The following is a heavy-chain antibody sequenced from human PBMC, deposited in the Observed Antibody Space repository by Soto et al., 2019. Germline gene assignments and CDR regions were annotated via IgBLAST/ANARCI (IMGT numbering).Heavy chain of an antibody. CDR1: GGSISSSSYY. Sequence: SETLSLTCTVSGGSISSSSYYRGLIRQPPGKGLEWIGSIYYSGSTYYNPSLKSRVTISVDTSKNQFSLKLSSVTAADTAVYYCASPKIAFYNWFDPWGQGTLVTVS. CDR2: IYYSGST. CDR3: ASPKIAFYNWFDP. J-gene: IGHJ5*02. V-gene: IGHV4-39*01. D-gene: IGHD3-3*02.